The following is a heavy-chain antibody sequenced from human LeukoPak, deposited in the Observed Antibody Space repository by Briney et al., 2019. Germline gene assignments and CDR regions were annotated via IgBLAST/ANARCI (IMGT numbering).Heavy chain of an antibody. V-gene: IGHV3-21*01. J-gene: IGHJ4*02. D-gene: IGHD2-15*01. Sequence: GGSLRLSCAASGFTFGSYSMNWVRQAPGKGLEWVSSISTSSDYIYYADSVKRRFTISRDNAETSLFLQVSSVRAEDTAVYYCARGGSGGSCYEYWGQGTLVTVSS. CDR1: GFTFGSYS. CDR3: ARGGSGGSCYEY. CDR2: ISTSSDYI.